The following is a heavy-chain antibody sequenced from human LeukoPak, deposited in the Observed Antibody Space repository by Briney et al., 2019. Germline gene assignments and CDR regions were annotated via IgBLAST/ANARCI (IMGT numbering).Heavy chain of an antibody. Sequence: SGGSLRLSCAASGFTFSSYAMSWVRQAPGKGLEWVSAISGSGGSTYYADSVKGRFTISRDNSKNTLYPQMNSLRAEDTAVYYCAKDSRQWLANWFDPWGQGTLVTVSS. CDR1: GFTFSSYA. V-gene: IGHV3-23*01. CDR2: ISGSGGST. J-gene: IGHJ5*02. CDR3: AKDSRQWLANWFDP. D-gene: IGHD6-19*01.